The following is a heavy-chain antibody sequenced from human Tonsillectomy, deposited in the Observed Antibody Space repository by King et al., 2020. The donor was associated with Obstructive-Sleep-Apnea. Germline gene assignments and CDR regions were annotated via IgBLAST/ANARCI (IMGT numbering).Heavy chain of an antibody. CDR2: IFYSGNA. Sequence: VQLQESGPGLVKPSDTLSLTCTVSGSSISSYYWSWIRQPPGKGLEWVGHIFYSGNADYNPSLKSLVTFSVDTSTSQFSLKLRSVTAADTAVYYCARFCSTTSCPSYGLDVWGQGTTVTVSS. V-gene: IGHV4-59*07. CDR1: GSSISSYY. D-gene: IGHD2-2*01. J-gene: IGHJ6*02. CDR3: ARFCSTTSCPSYGLDV.